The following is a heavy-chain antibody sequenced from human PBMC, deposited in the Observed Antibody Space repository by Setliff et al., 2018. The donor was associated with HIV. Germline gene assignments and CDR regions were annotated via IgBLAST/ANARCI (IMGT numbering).Heavy chain of an antibody. V-gene: IGHV3-30*02. D-gene: IGHD6-19*01. J-gene: IGHJ4*02. Sequence: PGGSLRLSCEASDFTFRSYVMHWVRQAPGKGLAWVAVTWYDESNKYYADSVKGRFTISRANSKNTLYLQMSSLRAEDTAMSYCAKDTFLRQAVPGGVDYWGQGTLVTVSS. CDR2: TWYDESNK. CDR1: DFTFRSYV. CDR3: AKDTFLRQAVPGGVDY.